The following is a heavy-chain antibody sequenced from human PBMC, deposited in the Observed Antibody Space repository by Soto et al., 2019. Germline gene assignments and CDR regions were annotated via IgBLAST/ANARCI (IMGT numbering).Heavy chain of an antibody. V-gene: IGHV4-38-2*01. CDR2: IYPSGST. Sequence: SETLSLTCAVSGYFISSGYYWGWIRQSPGKGLEWIGSIYPSGSTYYNPSLKSRLTISVDTSKNQFSLKLSSVSAADTAVYYCAAGQPWEGYYYDSSGPFDYWGQGTLVTVSS. CDR1: GYFISSGYY. D-gene: IGHD3-22*01. CDR3: AAGQPWEGYYYDSSGPFDY. J-gene: IGHJ4*02.